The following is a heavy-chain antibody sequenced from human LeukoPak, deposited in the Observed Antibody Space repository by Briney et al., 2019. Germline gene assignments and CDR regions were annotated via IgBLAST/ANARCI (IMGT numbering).Heavy chain of an antibody. J-gene: IGHJ6*03. Sequence: GGSLRLSCAASGFTFSTYSMNWVRQAPGKGLEWVSSISSSSSYIHYADSVKGRFTISRDNAKNSLYLQMNSLRAEDTAVYYCARDPSSWYYYYMDVWGKGTTVTVSS. D-gene: IGHD6-13*01. CDR3: ARDPSSWYYYYMDV. V-gene: IGHV3-21*01. CDR2: ISSSSSYI. CDR1: GFTFSTYS.